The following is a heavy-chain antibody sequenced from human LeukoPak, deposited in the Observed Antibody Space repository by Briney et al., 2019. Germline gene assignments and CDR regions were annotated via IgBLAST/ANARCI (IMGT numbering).Heavy chain of an antibody. Sequence: ASVKVSCKASGDTFTGYYMHWVRQAPGQGLEWMGWINPNSGDTNYAQRFQGRVTMTRDTSTSTGSMELSSLRSDDTAVYFSARRFAMVREVINDAFDIWGQGTMVTVSS. CDR3: ARRFAMVREVINDAFDI. CDR1: GDTFTGYY. CDR2: INPNSGDT. V-gene: IGHV1-2*02. J-gene: IGHJ3*02. D-gene: IGHD3-10*01.